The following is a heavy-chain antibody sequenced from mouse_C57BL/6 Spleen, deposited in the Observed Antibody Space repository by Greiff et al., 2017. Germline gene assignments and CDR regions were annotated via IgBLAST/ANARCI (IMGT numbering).Heavy chain of an antibody. CDR3: ARTTVVAPYFDY. V-gene: IGHV1-55*01. J-gene: IGHJ2*01. D-gene: IGHD1-1*01. CDR2: IYPGSGST. Sequence: QVQLQQPGAELVKPGASVKMSCKASGYTFTSYWITWVKQRPGQGLEWIGDIYPGSGSTNYNEKFKSKATLTVDTSSSTAYMQLSSLTSEDSAVYYCARTTVVAPYFDYGGQGTTLTVSS. CDR1: GYTFTSYW.